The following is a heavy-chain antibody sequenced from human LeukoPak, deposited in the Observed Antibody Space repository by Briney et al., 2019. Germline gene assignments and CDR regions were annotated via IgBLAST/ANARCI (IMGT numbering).Heavy chain of an antibody. J-gene: IGHJ3*02. CDR2: INPNSGGT. Sequence: ASVKVSCKASGYTFTGYYMHWVRQAPGQGLEWMGWINPNSGGTNYAQKFQGWVTMTRDTSISTAYMELSRLRSDDTAVYYRASSIYYGSGSYGRDAFDIWGQGTMVTVSS. CDR3: ASSIYYGSGSYGRDAFDI. CDR1: GYTFTGYY. D-gene: IGHD3-10*01. V-gene: IGHV1-2*04.